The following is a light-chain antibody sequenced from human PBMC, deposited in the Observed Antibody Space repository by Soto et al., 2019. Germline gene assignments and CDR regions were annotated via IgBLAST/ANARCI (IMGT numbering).Light chain of an antibody. CDR2: DAD. V-gene: IGKV3-20*01. CDR3: QQSASSVT. J-gene: IGKJ5*01. CDR1: HSVSSTF. Sequence: DTGLTQSPGTLSLSPGETATLTCSASHSVSSTFLAWYQQKPGQAPPLLIYDADTRATGIPDRFSGSGFGTHFTLTISSLEPEDFAMYYCQQSASSVTFGQGTRLEIK.